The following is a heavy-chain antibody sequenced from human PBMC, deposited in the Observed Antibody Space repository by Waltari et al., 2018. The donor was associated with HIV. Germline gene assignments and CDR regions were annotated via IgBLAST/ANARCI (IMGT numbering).Heavy chain of an antibody. Sequence: QVQLVQSGAEVKKPGSSVKVSCKASGGTFSSYAISWVRQAPGQGLEWMGGIIPVFGTANYAQKFQGRVTITADESTSTAYMELSSLRSEDTAVYYCARDNVAAVEDYYYYGMDVWGQGTMVTVSS. J-gene: IGHJ6*02. D-gene: IGHD6-13*01. CDR2: IIPVFGTA. CDR1: GGTFSSYA. CDR3: ARDNVAAVEDYYYYGMDV. V-gene: IGHV1-69*01.